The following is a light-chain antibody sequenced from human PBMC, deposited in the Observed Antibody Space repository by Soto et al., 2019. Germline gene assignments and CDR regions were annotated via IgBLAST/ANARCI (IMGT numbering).Light chain of an antibody. CDR1: QTVSSN. CDR3: QQYNNWTPLT. J-gene: IGKJ4*01. Sequence: EIVMTQSPATLSVSPGERATLSCRASQTVSSNLAWYQQKPGQAPRLLIYGASTRPTGIPAKFSGSGSGTDCNLTISRLQCEDFAVYYCQQYNNWTPLTFGGGTKVEIK. V-gene: IGKV3-15*01. CDR2: GAS.